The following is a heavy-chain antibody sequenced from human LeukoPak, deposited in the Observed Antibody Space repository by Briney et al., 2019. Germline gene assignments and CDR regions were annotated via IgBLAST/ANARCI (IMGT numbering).Heavy chain of an antibody. V-gene: IGHV3-30*02. Sequence: GGSLRLSCAASGLTFSNYGMHWVRQAPGKGLEWVAFIRYDGNNKYYADSVKGRFTISRDNSKNTLYLHMNNLRAEDTAVYYCAKHPSGYYYDLFDYWGQGTLVTVSS. CDR3: AKHPSGYYYDLFDY. D-gene: IGHD3-22*01. CDR2: IRYDGNNK. J-gene: IGHJ4*02. CDR1: GLTFSNYG.